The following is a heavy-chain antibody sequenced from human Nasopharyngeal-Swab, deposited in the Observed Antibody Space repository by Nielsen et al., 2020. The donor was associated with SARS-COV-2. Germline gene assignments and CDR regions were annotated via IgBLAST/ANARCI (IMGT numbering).Heavy chain of an antibody. J-gene: IGHJ4*02. CDR1: GYSFRSSG. CDR2: ISVYNADR. CDR3: ARDVEEWLVVPSLSFDH. Sequence: ASVQVSCKASGYSFRSSGINWVRQATGQGLEWMGWISVYNADRNYAEKFQGRVSMTTDTSTTTAYMELRSLTSDDTAVYYCARDVEEWLVVPSLSFDHWGQGTLVTVSS. D-gene: IGHD5-18*01. V-gene: IGHV1-18*01.